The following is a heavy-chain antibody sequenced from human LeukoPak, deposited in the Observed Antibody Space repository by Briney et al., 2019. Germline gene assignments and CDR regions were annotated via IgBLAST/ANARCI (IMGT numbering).Heavy chain of an antibody. J-gene: IGHJ4*02. CDR2: ISNDERNK. Sequence: PERSLRLSCEASGFNFHNFAMHWVRQAPGKGLEWVAVISNDERNKYYTDSVKGRFTISRDNSKSTVYLQMNSLRPEDTAVYYCARDATQYLRYGYFDSWGQGILVTVSS. CDR1: GFNFHNFA. D-gene: IGHD2/OR15-2a*01. V-gene: IGHV3-30*04. CDR3: ARDATQYLRYGYFDS.